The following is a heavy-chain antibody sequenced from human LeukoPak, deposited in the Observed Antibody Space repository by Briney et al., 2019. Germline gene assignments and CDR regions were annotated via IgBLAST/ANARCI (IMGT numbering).Heavy chain of an antibody. CDR2: IYYSGST. CDR3: ARTDYDSSGYYYVFHY. CDR1: GGSISSYY. Sequence: SETLSLTCTVSGGSISSYYWSWIRQPPGKGLEWIGYIYYSGSTNYNPSLKSRVTISVDTSKNQFPLKLSSVTAADTAVYYCARTDYDSSGYYYVFHYWGQGTLVSVSS. D-gene: IGHD3-22*01. V-gene: IGHV4-59*01. J-gene: IGHJ4*02.